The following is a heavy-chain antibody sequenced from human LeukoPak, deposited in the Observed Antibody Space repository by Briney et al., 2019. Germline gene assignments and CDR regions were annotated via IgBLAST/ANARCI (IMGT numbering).Heavy chain of an antibody. D-gene: IGHD6-6*01. J-gene: IGHJ6*03. V-gene: IGHV3-23*01. CDR1: GFTFSSYG. Sequence: GGSLRLSCAASGFTFSSYGMSWVRQAPGKGLEWVSAISGSGGSTYYADSVKGRFTISRDNSKNTLYLQMNSLRAEDTAVYYCARDPMGYSSSPKNYYYYYMDVWGKGTTVTVSS. CDR2: ISGSGGST. CDR3: ARDPMGYSSSPKNYYYYYMDV.